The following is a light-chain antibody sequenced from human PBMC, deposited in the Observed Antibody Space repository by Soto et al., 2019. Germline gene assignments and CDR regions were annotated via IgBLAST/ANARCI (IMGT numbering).Light chain of an antibody. Sequence: EILMTQSPATLSVSPGERATLSCRAGQSVSSNLAWYQQKPGQAPRLLIYGASTRATGIPARFSGSGSGTEFTLTISSLQSEDFAVYYCQQYNNWPPVYTFGQGTKVDIK. CDR3: QQYNNWPPVYT. CDR2: GAS. V-gene: IGKV3-15*01. CDR1: QSVSSN. J-gene: IGKJ2*01.